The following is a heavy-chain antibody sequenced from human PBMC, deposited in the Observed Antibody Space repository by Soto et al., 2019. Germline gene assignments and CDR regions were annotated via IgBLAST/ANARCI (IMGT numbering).Heavy chain of an antibody. J-gene: IGHJ3*01. D-gene: IGHD3-3*01. CDR3: ARGSHFDFSSGYADSFDV. Sequence: PSDTLPLTCSVYRGSFSGYYWDWFPQPPGKGLEWIGEVKHRGNINYNPSLKTRLTVSVDTSKNQFSLKLSAITAADKAMYYCARGSHFDFSSGYADSFDVWGQGTMVTV. CDR1: RGSFSGYY. CDR2: VKHRGNI. V-gene: IGHV4-34*01.